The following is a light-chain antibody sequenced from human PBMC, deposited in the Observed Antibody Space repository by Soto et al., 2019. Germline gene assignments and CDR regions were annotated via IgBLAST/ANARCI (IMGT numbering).Light chain of an antibody. CDR3: QQANSFPIT. Sequence: DLQMTQSPTSVSASVGDRVTITCRASQDILSWLAWYQQKPGEAPRLLIYASSNLQSGVPSRFSGSGSGTVFTLTISSLQPEDFATYYCQQANSFPITFGPGTRLDIK. CDR1: QDILSW. J-gene: IGKJ3*01. V-gene: IGKV1-12*01. CDR2: ASS.